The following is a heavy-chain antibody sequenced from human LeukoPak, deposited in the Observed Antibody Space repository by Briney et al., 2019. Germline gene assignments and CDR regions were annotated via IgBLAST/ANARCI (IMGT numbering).Heavy chain of an antibody. V-gene: IGHV3-21*01. D-gene: IGHD3-16*02. Sequence: GGSLRLSCAASGFTFGTYSMNWVRQAPGKGLEWVSSINSRGTDVYYADSVKGRFTMSRDNAKDSLHLQMNGLRAEDTALYYCARELYSHQEIDFWGQGTMVTVSS. CDR2: INSRGTDV. CDR1: GFTFGTYS. CDR3: ARELYSHQEIDF. J-gene: IGHJ4*02.